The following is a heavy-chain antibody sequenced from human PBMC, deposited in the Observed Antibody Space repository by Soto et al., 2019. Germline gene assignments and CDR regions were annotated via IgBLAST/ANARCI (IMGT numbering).Heavy chain of an antibody. V-gene: IGHV3-33*01. D-gene: IGHD2-15*01. CDR2: IWYDGSNK. CDR1: GFTFSSYG. Sequence: QVQLVESGGGVVQPGRSLRLSCAASGFTFSSYGMHWVRQAPGKGLEWVAVIWYDGSNKYYADSVKGRFTISRDNSKNAQYLKMNSLRAEDTAVYYCARDPRSGGSCYLPDYWGQGTLVTVSS. J-gene: IGHJ4*02. CDR3: ARDPRSGGSCYLPDY.